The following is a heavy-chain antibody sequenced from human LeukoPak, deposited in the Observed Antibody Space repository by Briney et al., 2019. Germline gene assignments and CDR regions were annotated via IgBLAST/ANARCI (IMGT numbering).Heavy chain of an antibody. V-gene: IGHV4-31*03. D-gene: IGHD6-6*01. Sequence: PSETLSLTCTVSGGSISSGGYYWSWLRQHPGKGLEWIGYIYYSGSTYYNPSLKSRVTISVDTSKNQFSLKLSSVSAADTAVYYCARENIIAAQTRHFDYWGQGTLVTVSS. CDR2: IYYSGST. CDR1: GGSISSGGYY. CDR3: ARENIIAAQTRHFDY. J-gene: IGHJ4*02.